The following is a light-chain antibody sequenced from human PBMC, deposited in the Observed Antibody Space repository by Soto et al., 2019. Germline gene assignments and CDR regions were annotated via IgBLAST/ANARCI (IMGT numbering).Light chain of an antibody. CDR3: NSSTTRGTRV. Sequence: QLVLTQPASVSGSPGQSITISCTGTNSDVGAYKPVSWYQHHPGKAPKLMIYDVSYRPSGVSIRFSGSQSGNTASLTISGLQPEDESDYYCNSSTTRGTRVFGTGTKLTVL. J-gene: IGLJ1*01. CDR1: NSDVGAYKP. V-gene: IGLV2-14*03. CDR2: DVS.